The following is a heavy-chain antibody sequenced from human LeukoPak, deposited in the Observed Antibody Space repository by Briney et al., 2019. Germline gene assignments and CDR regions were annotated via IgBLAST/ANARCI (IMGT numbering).Heavy chain of an antibody. J-gene: IGHJ4*02. D-gene: IGHD3-22*01. Sequence: GGSLRLSCAASGFTFSSYAMHWVSQAPGKGLEWVAVISYDGSNKYYADSVKGRFTISRDNSKNTLYLQMNSLRAEDTAVYYCARDYYDSSGYYYPPGYWGQGTLVTVSS. V-gene: IGHV3-30*01. CDR1: GFTFSSYA. CDR2: ISYDGSNK. CDR3: ARDYYDSSGYYYPPGY.